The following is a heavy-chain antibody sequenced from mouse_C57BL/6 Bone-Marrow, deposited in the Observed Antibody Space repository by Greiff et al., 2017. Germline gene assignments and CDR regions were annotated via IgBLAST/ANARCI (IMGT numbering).Heavy chain of an antibody. J-gene: IGHJ2*01. CDR1: GYTFTSYW. Sequence: QVQLQQPGAELVKPGASVKVSCKASGYTFTSYWLPWVKQRPGQGLEWIGRIHPSVSDTNYNQKFKGQATLTVDKSSSTAYMQRSSLTSEDSAVYDSAAGTCCLFDYGGQGTTLTVSS. V-gene: IGHV1-74*01. CDR2: IHPSVSDT. D-gene: IGHD4-1*01. CDR3: AAGTCCLFDY.